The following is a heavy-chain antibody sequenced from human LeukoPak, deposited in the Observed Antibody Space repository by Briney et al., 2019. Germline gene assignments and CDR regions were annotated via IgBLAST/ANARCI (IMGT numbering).Heavy chain of an antibody. D-gene: IGHD4-17*01. J-gene: IGHJ4*02. CDR2: IRYDGSNQ. V-gene: IGHV3-30*02. Sequence: GGSLRLSCAASGFIFSNYGMHWVRQAPGKGLEWVAFIRYDGSNQYYADSVKGRFTISRDNSKNTLYLQMNSLRAEDTAVYYCARDRLHYGEYEKTLDYWGQGTLVTVSS. CDR1: GFIFSNYG. CDR3: ARDRLHYGEYEKTLDY.